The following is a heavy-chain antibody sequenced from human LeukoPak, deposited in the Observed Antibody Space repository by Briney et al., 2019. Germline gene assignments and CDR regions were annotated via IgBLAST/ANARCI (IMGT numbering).Heavy chain of an antibody. V-gene: IGHV4-34*01. J-gene: IGHJ4*02. CDR2: INHSGSA. D-gene: IGHD4-17*01. Sequence: SETLSLTCAVSGGSFSGYYWTWIRQPPGKGLEWIGEINHSGSANFNPSLKSRVTISLDTSKNQFSLKLSSVTAADTAVYYCARGQGTVTTHWGQGTLVTVSS. CDR1: GGSFSGYY. CDR3: ARGQGTVTTH.